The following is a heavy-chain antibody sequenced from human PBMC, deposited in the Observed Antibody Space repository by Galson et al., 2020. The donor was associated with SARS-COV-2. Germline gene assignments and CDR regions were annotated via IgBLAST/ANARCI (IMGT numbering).Heavy chain of an antibody. V-gene: IGHV3-74*01. CDR3: ASGMGATFLVD. D-gene: IGHD1-26*01. J-gene: IGHJ1*01. Sequence: GGSLRLSCEASGVTFSNYWHYWVRQAPGKGLVWVSRINGDGSSTDYVDSVKDRFTISRDNAKNTLYLQMNSLRAEDTSLYYCASGMGATFLVDWGQGTLVTVSS. CDR2: INGDGSST. CDR1: GVTFSNYW.